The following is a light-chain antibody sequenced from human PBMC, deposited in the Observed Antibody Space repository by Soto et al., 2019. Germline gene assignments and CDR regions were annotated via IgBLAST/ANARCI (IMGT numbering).Light chain of an antibody. Sequence: EIVLTQSPATLSLFPGARATLSCRASQSVSSYLAWYQHKPGQAPRLLIYDASNRATGIPARFSGSGSGTDFTLTISSLETEDFAVYYCQQRANWPLAFGGGTKVEIK. CDR1: QSVSSY. CDR2: DAS. J-gene: IGKJ4*01. CDR3: QQRANWPLA. V-gene: IGKV3-11*01.